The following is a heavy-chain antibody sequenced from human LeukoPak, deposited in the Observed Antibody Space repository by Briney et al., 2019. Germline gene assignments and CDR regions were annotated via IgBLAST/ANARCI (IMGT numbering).Heavy chain of an antibody. V-gene: IGHV3-30*04. J-gene: IGHJ4*02. CDR3: ARGSAGDYVPDYFDY. Sequence: GGSLRLSCAASGFTFSSYAMHWVRQAPGKGLEWVAVISYDGSNKYYADSVKGRFTISRDNSKNTLYLQMHSLRREDTAVYYCARGSAGDYVPDYFDYWGPGTLVTVSS. CDR1: GFTFSSYA. D-gene: IGHD4-17*01. CDR2: ISYDGSNK.